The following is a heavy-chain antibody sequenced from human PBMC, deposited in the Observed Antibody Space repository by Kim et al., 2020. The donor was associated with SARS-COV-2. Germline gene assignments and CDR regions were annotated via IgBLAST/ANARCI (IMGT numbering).Heavy chain of an antibody. CDR3: ARGLTDNWNYGRVGYFDY. Sequence: SETLSLTCTVSGGSISSYYWSWIRQPAGKGLEWIGRIYTSGSTNYNPSLKSRVTMSVDTSKNQFSLKLSSVTAADTAVYYCARGLTDNWNYGRVGYFDYWGQGTLVTVSS. J-gene: IGHJ4*02. CDR2: IYTSGST. D-gene: IGHD1-7*01. V-gene: IGHV4-4*07. CDR1: GGSISSYY.